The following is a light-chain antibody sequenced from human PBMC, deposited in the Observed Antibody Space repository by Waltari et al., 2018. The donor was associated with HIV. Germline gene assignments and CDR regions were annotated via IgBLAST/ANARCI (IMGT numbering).Light chain of an antibody. V-gene: IGKV1-39*01. J-gene: IGKJ2*01. CDR2: DAS. Sequence: DIQMTQSPSSLSASVGDRVTISCRASQSIARRLNWYQYKPGKAPKLLIYDASTLRSGVPSRFSASGSGTEFTLIISSLQGEDIATYYCQKSDNTPYTFGQGTKLEIK. CDR3: QKSDNTPYT. CDR1: QSIARR.